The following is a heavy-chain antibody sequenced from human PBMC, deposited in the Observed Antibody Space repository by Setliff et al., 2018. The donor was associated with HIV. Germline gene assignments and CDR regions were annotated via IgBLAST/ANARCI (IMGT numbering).Heavy chain of an antibody. Sequence: PSETLSLTCTVSGGSLSDTHWWTWIRQPAGRGPQWIGRIFVAGGTKYNPSLKTRVTISLNAPKNQFSLTLPAVTAADTAVYYCASDAGTSIEESGGAYTWIDSWGQGTLVTSPQ. D-gene: IGHD2-8*02. J-gene: IGHJ5*01. V-gene: IGHV4-4*07. CDR3: ASDAGTSIEESGGAYTWIDS. CDR2: IFVAGGT. CDR1: GGSLSDTHW.